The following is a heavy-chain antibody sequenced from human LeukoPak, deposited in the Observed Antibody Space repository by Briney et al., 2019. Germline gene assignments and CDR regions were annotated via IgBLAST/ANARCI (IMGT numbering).Heavy chain of an antibody. CDR2: INSDGSST. D-gene: IGHD2-15*01. CDR1: GFTFSSYW. Sequence: GGSLRLSCAASGFTFSSYWMHWVRQAPGKGLVWVSRINSDGSSTSYADSVKGRFTISRDNAKNTLYLQMNSLRAEDTAVYYCARDVVVAATTFDYYYGMDVWGQGTTVTVSS. CDR3: ARDVVVAATTFDYYYGMDV. V-gene: IGHV3-74*01. J-gene: IGHJ6*02.